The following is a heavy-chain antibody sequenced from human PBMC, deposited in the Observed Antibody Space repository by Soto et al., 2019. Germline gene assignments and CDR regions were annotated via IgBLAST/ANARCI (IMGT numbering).Heavy chain of an antibody. CDR2: IYYSGTN. CDR3: ARRRPDYGDYTDYYYFYGLDV. D-gene: IGHD4-17*01. J-gene: IGHJ6*02. CDR1: GDSISSSNYY. Sequence: QLQLQESGPGLVKPSETLSLTCTVSGDSISSSNYYWGWIRQPPGKGLEWIGSIYYSGTNYYNPSAERRVTMSVDTSKNQFSLNLNSVTAADTAVYYCARRRPDYGDYTDYYYFYGLDVWGRGTTVTVSS. V-gene: IGHV4-39*01.